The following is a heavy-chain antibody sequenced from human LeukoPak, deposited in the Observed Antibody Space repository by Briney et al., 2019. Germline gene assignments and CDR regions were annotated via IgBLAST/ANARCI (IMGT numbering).Heavy chain of an antibody. Sequence: GGSLRLSCAASGFTFSSYGMHWVRQAPGKGLEWVAFIRYDGSNKYYADSVKGRFTISRDNSKNTLYLQMNSLRAEDTAVYYCAKDRVKTHHLDYWGQGTLVTVSS. D-gene: IGHD1-14*01. CDR1: GFTFSSYG. CDR2: IRYDGSNK. J-gene: IGHJ4*02. V-gene: IGHV3-30*02. CDR3: AKDRVKTHHLDY.